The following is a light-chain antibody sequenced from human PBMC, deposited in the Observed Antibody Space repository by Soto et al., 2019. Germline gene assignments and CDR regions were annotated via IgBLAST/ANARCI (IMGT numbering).Light chain of an antibody. J-gene: IGKJ4*01. CDR3: QQYDNLPLT. V-gene: IGKV1-33*01. Sequence: DIQMTQSPSSLSASVGDRVTITCQASQDISNYLNWYQQKPGKAPKLLIYDASNLGRGVPSSFSGSGSGTDFTFTISSLQPEDIATYYCQQYDNLPLTFGGGTQVEIK. CDR1: QDISNY. CDR2: DAS.